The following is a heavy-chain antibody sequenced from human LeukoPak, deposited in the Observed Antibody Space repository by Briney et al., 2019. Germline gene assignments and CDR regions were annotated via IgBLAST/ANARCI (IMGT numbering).Heavy chain of an antibody. CDR2: ISSSSSYI. CDR1: GFTFSSYS. CDR3: AREGYSSGWYTDY. J-gene: IGHJ4*02. V-gene: IGHV3-21*01. Sequence: GGSLRLSCAASGFTFSSYSMNWVRQAPGKGLEWVSSISSSSSYIYYADSVKGRFTISRDNAKNSLYLQMNSLRAEDTAVYYCAREGYSSGWYTDYWGQGTLVIVSS. D-gene: IGHD6-19*01.